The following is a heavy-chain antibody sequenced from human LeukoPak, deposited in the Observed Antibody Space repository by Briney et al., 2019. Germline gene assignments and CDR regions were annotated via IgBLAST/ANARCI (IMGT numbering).Heavy chain of an antibody. CDR1: GFTFSSYG. Sequence: GGSLRLSCAASGFTFSSYGMHWVRQAPGKGLEWVAFIRYDGSNKYYADSVKGRFTISRDNSKNTLYLQMNSLRAEDTAVYYCAKDKVLVSYGPTYYFDYWGQGTLVTVSS. J-gene: IGHJ4*02. D-gene: IGHD5-18*01. CDR2: IRYDGSNK. V-gene: IGHV3-30*02. CDR3: AKDKVLVSYGPTYYFDY.